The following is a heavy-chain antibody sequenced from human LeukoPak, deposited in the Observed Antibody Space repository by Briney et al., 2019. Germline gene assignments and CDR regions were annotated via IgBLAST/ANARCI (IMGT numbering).Heavy chain of an antibody. V-gene: IGHV1-18*01. CDR2: ISPHTANK. CDR1: GYPFTLYG. D-gene: IGHD3-22*01. CDR3: ARVVYYDSSGYFDN. Sequence: GASVKVSCKASGYPFTLYGITWVRQAPGQGLEWLGWISPHTANKNYVQNLQDRVTLTTDTSTSTVYMQLRSLRSDDTAVYYCARVVYYDSSGYFDNWGQGTLVTVSS. J-gene: IGHJ4*02.